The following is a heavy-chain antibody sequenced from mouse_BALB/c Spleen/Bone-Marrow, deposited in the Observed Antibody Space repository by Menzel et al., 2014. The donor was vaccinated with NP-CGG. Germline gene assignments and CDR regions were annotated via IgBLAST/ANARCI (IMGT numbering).Heavy chain of an antibody. D-gene: IGHD1-2*01. Sequence: VQGVESGGGLVQPGGSPKLSCAASGFDFSRYWMSWVRQAPGKGLEWIGEINPDSSTINYTPSLKDKSIISRDNAKNTLYLQMSKVRSEDTALYYCGRQGYYGYFAYWGQGTLVTVSA. V-gene: IGHV4-1*02. CDR2: INPDSSTI. J-gene: IGHJ3*01. CDR3: GRQGYYGYFAY. CDR1: GFDFSRYW.